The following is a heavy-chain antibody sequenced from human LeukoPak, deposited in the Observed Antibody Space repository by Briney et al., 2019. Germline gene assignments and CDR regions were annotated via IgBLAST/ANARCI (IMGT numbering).Heavy chain of an antibody. CDR3: ARDGTAAGLYFDL. Sequence: TGGSLRLSCAVSGFTFSSYWMNWVRQAPGKGLEWVASIRQDGGEKSYVDSVKGRFTISRDNTKNSLYLQINSLRAEDTAVYYCARDGTAAGLYFDLWGQGTLVTVSS. V-gene: IGHV3-7*01. J-gene: IGHJ4*01. CDR1: GFTFSSYW. D-gene: IGHD6-13*01. CDR2: IRQDGGEK.